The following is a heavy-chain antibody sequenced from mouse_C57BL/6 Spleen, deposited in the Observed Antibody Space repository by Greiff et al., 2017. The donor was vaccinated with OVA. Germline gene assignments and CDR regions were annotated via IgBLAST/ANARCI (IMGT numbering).Heavy chain of an antibody. V-gene: IGHV10-1*01. J-gene: IGHJ1*03. CDR2: IRSKSNNYAT. Sequence: EVKLEESGGGLVQPKGSLKLSCAASGFSFNTYAMNWVRQAPGKGLEWVARIRSKSNNYATYYADSVKDRFTISRDDSESMLYLQMNNLKTEDTAMYYCSSFITTVGYFDVWGTGTTVTVSS. CDR1: GFSFNTYA. CDR3: SSFITTVGYFDV. D-gene: IGHD1-1*01.